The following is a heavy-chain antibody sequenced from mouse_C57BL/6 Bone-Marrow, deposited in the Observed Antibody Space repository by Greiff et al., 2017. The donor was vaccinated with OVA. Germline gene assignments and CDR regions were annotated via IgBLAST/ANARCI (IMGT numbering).Heavy chain of an antibody. CDR3: TRGYSNYYAMDY. Sequence: VQLQQSGAELVRPGASVTLSCKASGYTFTDYEMNWVKQTPVHGLEWIGAIDPETGGTAYNQKLKGKAIMTADKSSSTAYMALRILTSEDSAVYYCTRGYSNYYAMDYWGQGTSVTVSS. CDR1: GYTFTDYE. V-gene: IGHV1-15*01. CDR2: IDPETGGT. J-gene: IGHJ4*01. D-gene: IGHD2-5*01.